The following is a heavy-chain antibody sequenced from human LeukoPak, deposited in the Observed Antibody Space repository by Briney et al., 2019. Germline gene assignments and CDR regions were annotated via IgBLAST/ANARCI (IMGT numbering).Heavy chain of an antibody. CDR2: ISYDGSNK. D-gene: IGHD5-12*01. CDR1: GFTFSSYA. J-gene: IGHJ4*02. Sequence: PGGSLRLSCAASGFTFSSYAMHWVRQAPGKGLEWVAVISYDGSNKYYADSVKGRFTISRDNSKNTLYLQMNSLRADDTAVYFCARGNSDYDHDYWGQGTLVTVSS. V-gene: IGHV3-30-3*01. CDR3: ARGNSDYDHDY.